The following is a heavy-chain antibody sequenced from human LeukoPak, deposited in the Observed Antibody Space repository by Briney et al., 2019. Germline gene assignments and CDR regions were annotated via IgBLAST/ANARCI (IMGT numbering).Heavy chain of an antibody. J-gene: IGHJ4*02. CDR3: ARDGGGDVGSGRGGYFDF. CDR1: GYIFSSYG. Sequence: ASVKVSCKASGYIFSSYGISWVRQAPGQGLEWMGWISAYNGNTNYAQKFQGRVSMTTDTSTSTAYLDLRSLRSDDTAGYYCARDGGGDVGSGRGGYFDFWGQGTLVTVSS. D-gene: IGHD3-10*01. CDR2: ISAYNGNT. V-gene: IGHV1-18*01.